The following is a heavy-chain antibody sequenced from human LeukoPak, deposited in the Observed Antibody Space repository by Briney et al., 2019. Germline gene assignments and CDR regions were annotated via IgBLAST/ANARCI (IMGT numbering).Heavy chain of an antibody. D-gene: IGHD6-13*01. CDR2: ISGSGGST. CDR3: SKGSGIAGGWSPDY. CDR1: GFTFSSYA. V-gene: IGHV3-23*01. Sequence: GGSLRLSCAASGFTFSSYAMSWVRQAPGKGLEWVSAISGSGGSTYYADSVKGRFTISRDNSKNTLYLQMNSLRAEDTAVYYCSKGSGIAGGWSPDYWGQGTLVTVSS. J-gene: IGHJ4*02.